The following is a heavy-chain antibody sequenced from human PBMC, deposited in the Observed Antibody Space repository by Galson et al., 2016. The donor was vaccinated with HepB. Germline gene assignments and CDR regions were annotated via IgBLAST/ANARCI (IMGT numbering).Heavy chain of an antibody. CDR2: IFWDDDQ. J-gene: IGHJ4*02. D-gene: IGHD6-19*01. V-gene: IGHV2-5*02. CDR1: GFSLSSNGVG. Sequence: PALVKPTQTLTLTCTVSGFSLSSNGVGVGWIRQPPGKALEWLALIFWDDDQRYNPSLKNRVTVTKDTSKNQVVLTVTAMDPVDTATYFCAHRGLHDSSGYSYSPFDCWGQGILVTVSS. CDR3: AHRGLHDSSGYSYSPFDC.